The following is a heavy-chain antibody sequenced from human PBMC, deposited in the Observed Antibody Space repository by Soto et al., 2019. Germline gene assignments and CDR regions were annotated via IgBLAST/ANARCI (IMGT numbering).Heavy chain of an antibody. Sequence: QVQLVQSGGGVVQTGNSLRLSCTVSGLTFSSSSAHWVRQAPGKGLEWVAVISENGDRQYSTDSVRGRFLVSRDTFNNTIYLQMNSLRPEDTGEYFCARRLAPSVSALGYWGQGALVTVSS. CDR2: ISENGDRQ. J-gene: IGHJ4*02. D-gene: IGHD1-26*01. CDR1: GLTFSSSS. V-gene: IGHV3-30-3*01. CDR3: ARRLAPSVSALGY.